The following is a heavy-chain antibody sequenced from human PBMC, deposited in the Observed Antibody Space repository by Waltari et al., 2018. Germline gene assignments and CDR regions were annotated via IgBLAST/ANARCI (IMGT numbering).Heavy chain of an antibody. CDR2: IYHSGRT. CDR1: GYSISSGYY. V-gene: IGHV4-38-2*01. J-gene: IGHJ4*02. D-gene: IGHD3-16*02. Sequence: QVQLQESGPGLVKPSETLSLTCAVSGYSISSGYYWGWIRQPPGKGLEWIGSIYHSGRTYYNPSLKSRVTISVDTSKNQFSLKLSSVTAADTAVYYCARWGSAYYDYIWGSYRYDYFDYWGQGTLVTVSS. CDR3: ARWGSAYYDYIWGSYRYDYFDY.